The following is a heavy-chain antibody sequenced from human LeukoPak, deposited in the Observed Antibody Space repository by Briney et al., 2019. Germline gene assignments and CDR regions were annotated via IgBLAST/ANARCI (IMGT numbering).Heavy chain of an antibody. J-gene: IGHJ4*02. CDR2: ISYDGSNK. Sequence: ARSLRLSCAASGFTFSRYGMHVVRQAPGKGLKRVAVISYDGSNKYYADSVKGRFTISRDNSKNTLYLQMNSLRAEDTAVYYCAKDVKVGAHYFDYWGQGTLVTVSS. V-gene: IGHV3-30*18. D-gene: IGHD1-26*01. CDR1: GFTFSRYG. CDR3: AKDVKVGAHYFDY.